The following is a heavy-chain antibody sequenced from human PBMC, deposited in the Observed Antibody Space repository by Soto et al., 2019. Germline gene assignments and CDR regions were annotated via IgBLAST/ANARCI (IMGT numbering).Heavy chain of an antibody. CDR3: TTDRQQLDDGMDV. CDR2: SKSTTDVGTT. CDR1: GFTFSNAW. J-gene: IGHJ6*01. Sequence: EVQLVESGGGLVKPGGSLRLSCAASGFTFSNAWMNWVRQAPGKGLEWAGRSKSTTDVGTTDYAAPVKGRFTISRDDSKNTLYLQMNSLKTEDTAVYYCTTDRQQLDDGMDVW. D-gene: IGHD6-13*01. V-gene: IGHV3-15*07.